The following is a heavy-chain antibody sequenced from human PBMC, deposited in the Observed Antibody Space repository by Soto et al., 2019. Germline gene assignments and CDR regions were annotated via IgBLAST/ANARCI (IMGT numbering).Heavy chain of an antibody. Sequence: SETLSLTCTVSGGSISSYYWSWIRQPAGKGLEWIGRVFTSGNTNDNPSLQSRVTMSVDTSKNQFSLKLSSVTAADTAVYYCVRSFFYDNTAHHSSDAFDIWGQGTMVTVSS. V-gene: IGHV4-4*07. CDR2: VFTSGNT. CDR1: GGSISSYY. D-gene: IGHD3-22*01. J-gene: IGHJ3*02. CDR3: VRSFFYDNTAHHSSDAFDI.